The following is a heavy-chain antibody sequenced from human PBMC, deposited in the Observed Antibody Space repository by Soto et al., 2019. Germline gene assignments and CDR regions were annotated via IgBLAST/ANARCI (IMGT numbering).Heavy chain of an antibody. V-gene: IGHV3-21*01. D-gene: IGHD2-21*01. CDR3: ARVRREGIAIAQMDV. Sequence: GASVRLYCAAAGFTFSDYTMNWGRQAPGKGLEWVSSTTSSSIYKYYADSVRGRFTISRDNAQSSLYLEMNSLRAEDTAVYYCARVRREGIAIAQMDVWGQGTTVTVPS. J-gene: IGHJ6*02. CDR2: TTSSSIYK. CDR1: GFTFSDYT.